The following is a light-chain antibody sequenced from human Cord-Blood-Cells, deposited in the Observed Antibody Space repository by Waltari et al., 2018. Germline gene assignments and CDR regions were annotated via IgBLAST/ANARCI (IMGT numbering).Light chain of an antibody. Sequence: QSVLTQPPSASGTPGQRVTIPCSGSSSTIGSNTVNWYQPLPGTAPKLRIYSNNQRPSGVPDRFSGSKSGTSASLAISGLQSEDEADYYCAAWDDSLNGPVFGGGTKLTVL. V-gene: IGLV1-44*01. J-gene: IGLJ3*02. CDR2: SNN. CDR3: AAWDDSLNGPV. CDR1: SSTIGSNT.